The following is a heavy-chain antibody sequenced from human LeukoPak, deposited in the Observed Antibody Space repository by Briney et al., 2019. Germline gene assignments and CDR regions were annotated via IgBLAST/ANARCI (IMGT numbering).Heavy chain of an antibody. Sequence: PSETLSLTCAVYGGSFCGYYWSWIRQPPGKGLEWIGEINHSGSTNYNPSLKSRVTISVDTSKNQFSLKLSSVTAADTAVYYCARGYDYVWGSSPRDWFDPWGQGTLVTVSS. V-gene: IGHV4-34*01. CDR1: GGSFCGYY. J-gene: IGHJ5*02. CDR2: INHSGST. D-gene: IGHD3-16*01. CDR3: ARGYDYVWGSSPRDWFDP.